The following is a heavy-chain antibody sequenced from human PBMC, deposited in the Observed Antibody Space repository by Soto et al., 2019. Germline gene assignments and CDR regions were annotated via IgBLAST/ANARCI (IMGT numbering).Heavy chain of an antibody. CDR3: AKDPSYYDFWSGPNWFDP. CDR2: ISGSGGST. CDR1: GFTFSSYA. V-gene: IGHV3-23*01. J-gene: IGHJ5*02. Sequence: EVQLLESGGGLVQPGRSLRLSCAASGFTFSSYAMSWVRQAPGKGLEWVSAISGSGGSTYYADSVKGRFTISRDNSKNTLYLQMNSLRAEDTAVYYCAKDPSYYDFWSGPNWFDPWGQGTLVTVSS. D-gene: IGHD3-3*01.